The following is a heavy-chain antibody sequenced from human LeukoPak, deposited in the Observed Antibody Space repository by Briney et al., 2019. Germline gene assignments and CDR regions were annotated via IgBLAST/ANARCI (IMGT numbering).Heavy chain of an antibody. V-gene: IGHV4-59*08. CDR2: IYYSGST. J-gene: IGHJ4*02. CDR1: GGSISSYY. CDR3: ARRDGVYESYYFDY. Sequence: PSETLSLTCTVSGGSISSYYWSWIRQPPGKGLEWIGYIYYSGSTNYNPSLKSRVTISVDTSKNQFSLKLSSVTAADTAVYYCARRDGVYESYYFDYWGQGTLVTVSS. D-gene: IGHD5/OR15-5a*01.